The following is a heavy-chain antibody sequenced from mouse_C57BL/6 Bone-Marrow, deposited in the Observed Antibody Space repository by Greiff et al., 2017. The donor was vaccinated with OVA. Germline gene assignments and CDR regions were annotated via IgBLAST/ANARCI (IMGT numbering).Heavy chain of an antibody. Sequence: EVKVVESGGDLVKPGGSLKLSCAASGFTFSSYGLSWVRQTPDKRLAWVATISSGGSYTYYPDSVKGRFTISRDNAKNTLYLQMSSLMSDDTAVYYCARLLRCGMDYWGQGTSVTVSS. V-gene: IGHV5-6*01. CDR3: ARLLRCGMDY. D-gene: IGHD1-1*01. J-gene: IGHJ4*01. CDR2: ISSGGSYT. CDR1: GFTFSSYG.